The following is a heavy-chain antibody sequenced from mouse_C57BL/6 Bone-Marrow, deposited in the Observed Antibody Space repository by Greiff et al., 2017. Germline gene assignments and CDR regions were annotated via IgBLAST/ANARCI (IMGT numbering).Heavy chain of an antibody. CDR1: GFSLTSYG. D-gene: IGHD3-2*01. V-gene: IGHV2-9*01. J-gene: IGHJ4*01. CDR3: AKHQTAPATGAMDY. Sequence: VKLMESGPGLLAPSQSLSITCTVSGFSLTSYGVDWVRQPPGKGLEWLGVIWGGGSTNYNSALMSRLSISKDNSKSQVFLKKNSLQTDDTAMYYCAKHQTAPATGAMDYWGQGTSVTVSS. CDR2: IWGGGST.